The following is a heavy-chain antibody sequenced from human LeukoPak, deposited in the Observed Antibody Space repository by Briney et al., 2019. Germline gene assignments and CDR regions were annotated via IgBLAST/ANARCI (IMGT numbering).Heavy chain of an antibody. J-gene: IGHJ4*02. CDR1: GYTFTSYY. V-gene: IGHV1-2*02. Sequence: ASVKVSCTASGYTFTSYYMHWVRQAPGQGLEWMGWINPNSGSTNYAQKFQGRVTMTRDTSISTAYMELSRLRSDDTAVYYCARVHAPFRRAVAGQSFDYWGQGTLVTVSS. CDR3: ARVHAPFRRAVAGQSFDY. CDR2: INPNSGST. D-gene: IGHD6-19*01.